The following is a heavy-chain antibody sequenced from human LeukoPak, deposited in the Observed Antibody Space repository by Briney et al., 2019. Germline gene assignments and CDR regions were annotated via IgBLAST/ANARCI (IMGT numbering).Heavy chain of an antibody. V-gene: IGHV4-39*01. D-gene: IGHD3-3*01. J-gene: IGHJ4*02. CDR2: VSYSGST. Sequence: PSETLSLTCTVSGGSLSSTSYYWGWIRQPPGKGLEWIRSVSYSGSTYYNPSLQNRITILVDTSKNQFSLKLTSVTAADTAVYYCARQTDFWSGYRKTPEGIDYWGQGTLVTVSS. CDR1: GGSLSSTSYY. CDR3: ARQTDFWSGYRKTPEGIDY.